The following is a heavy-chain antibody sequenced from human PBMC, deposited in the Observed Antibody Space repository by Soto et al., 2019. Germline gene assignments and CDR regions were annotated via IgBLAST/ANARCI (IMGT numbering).Heavy chain of an antibody. V-gene: IGHV3-23*01. CDR2: ISGSGGST. CDR1: GFTFSSYA. CDR3: AKNVWGITIFGGMDV. J-gene: IGHJ6*02. Sequence: EVQLLESGGGLVQPGGSLRLSCAASGFTFSSYAMSWVRQAPGKGLEWVSAISGSGGSTYYADSVKGRFTISRDNSKNTLYLQMNSQRAEDTAVYYCAKNVWGITIFGGMDVWGQGTTVTVSS. D-gene: IGHD3-9*01.